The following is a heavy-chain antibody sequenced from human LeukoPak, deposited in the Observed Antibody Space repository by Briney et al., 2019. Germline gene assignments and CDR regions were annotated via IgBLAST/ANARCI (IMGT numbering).Heavy chain of an antibody. V-gene: IGHV4-59*01. CDR1: GGSIRSYY. J-gene: IGHJ4*02. CDR3: ARGGGSTDYYDSSGYF. CDR2: IYYSGST. Sequence: SETLSLTCSVSGGSIRSYYWSWIRQPPGKGLEWIGYIYYSGSTNSNPSLKSRVTISEDPSKNQISLKLSSVTAADTAVYYCARGGGSTDYYDSSGYFWGQGTLVTVSS. D-gene: IGHD3-22*01.